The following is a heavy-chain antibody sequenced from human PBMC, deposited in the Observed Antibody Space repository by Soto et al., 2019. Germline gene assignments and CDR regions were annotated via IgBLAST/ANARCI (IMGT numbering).Heavy chain of an antibody. J-gene: IGHJ4*02. Sequence: QVQLVESGGGMVQPGTSLRLSCAASGFTFNSLSLHWVRQRPDKGLEWVAVISQDGRVTFYADFVKGRFTVSRDNSKNAIDLQVNSLRAEDTAVYYCAREPYGDSQYFDYWGQGTLVNVSS. CDR3: AREPYGDSQYFDY. CDR2: ISQDGRVT. V-gene: IGHV3-30*04. CDR1: GFTFNSLS. D-gene: IGHD2-21*02.